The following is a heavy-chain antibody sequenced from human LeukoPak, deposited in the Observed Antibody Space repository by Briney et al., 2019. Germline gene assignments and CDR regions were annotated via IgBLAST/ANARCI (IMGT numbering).Heavy chain of an antibody. D-gene: IGHD4-17*01. Sequence: AGGSLRLSCAASGFTFSSYWMHWVRQAPGKGLVWVSRINSDGSSTSYADSVKGRFTISRDNAKNTLYLQMNSLRAEDTAVYYCARVSYGDLYYFDYWGQGTLVTVSS. CDR3: ARVSYGDLYYFDY. CDR1: GFTFSSYW. CDR2: INSDGSST. V-gene: IGHV3-74*01. J-gene: IGHJ4*02.